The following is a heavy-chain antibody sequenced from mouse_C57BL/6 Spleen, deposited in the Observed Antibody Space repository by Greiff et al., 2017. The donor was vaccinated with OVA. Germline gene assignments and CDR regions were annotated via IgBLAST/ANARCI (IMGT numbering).Heavy chain of an antibody. CDR3: ARQRITTVVDY. D-gene: IGHD1-1*01. J-gene: IGHJ2*01. Sequence: EVKLMESGGGLVKPGGSLTLSCAASGFSFSSYTMSWVRQSPEKRLEWVATICGGGGNTYYPDSVKGRFTISRDNAKNTLYLQMSSLRAEDTALYYCARQRITTVVDYWGQGTTLTVSS. CDR1: GFSFSSYT. CDR2: ICGGGGNT. V-gene: IGHV5-9*01.